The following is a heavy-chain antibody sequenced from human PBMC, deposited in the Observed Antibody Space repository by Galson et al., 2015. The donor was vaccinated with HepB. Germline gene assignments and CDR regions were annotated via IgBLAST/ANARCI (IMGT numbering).Heavy chain of an antibody. CDR1: GYTFTSYG. Sequence: SVKVSCKASGYTFTSYGISWVRQAPGQGLEWMGWISAYNGNTNYAQKLQGRATMTTDTSTSTAYMELRSLRSDDTAVYYCARDLIWSGYYNDILPGGLPYYYYGMDVWGQGTTVTVSS. D-gene: IGHD3-3*01. CDR2: ISAYNGNT. V-gene: IGHV1-18*04. CDR3: ARDLIWSGYYNDILPGGLPYYYYGMDV. J-gene: IGHJ6*02.